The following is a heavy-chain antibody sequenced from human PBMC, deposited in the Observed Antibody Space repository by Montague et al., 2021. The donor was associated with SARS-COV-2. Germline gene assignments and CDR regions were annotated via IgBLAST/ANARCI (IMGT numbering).Heavy chain of an antibody. Sequence: SETLSLTCAVDSGSFRGYYWSWIRQPPGKGLEWIGEINHSGRTNYNPSRRSQVTISVATSRNQFSLKLSSVTAADTAVYYCARGRTVTTFYYFYGMDVWGQGTTVTVSS. V-gene: IGHV4-34*01. CDR2: INHSGRT. CDR1: SGSFRGYY. D-gene: IGHD4-17*01. CDR3: ARGRTVTTFYYFYGMDV. J-gene: IGHJ6*02.